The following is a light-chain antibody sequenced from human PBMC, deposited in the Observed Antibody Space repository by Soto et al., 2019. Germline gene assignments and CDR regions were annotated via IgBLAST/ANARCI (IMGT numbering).Light chain of an antibody. CDR1: QSISSY. Sequence: DIQMTQSPSSLSASVGDRVTITCRASQSISSYLNWYQQKPGKAPKLLIYAASSLKSGVSSRFSGSGSGTDFTLTISSLQPEDFATYYCQESYSTPFTFGPGTKVDI. V-gene: IGKV1-39*01. CDR2: AAS. CDR3: QESYSTPFT. J-gene: IGKJ3*01.